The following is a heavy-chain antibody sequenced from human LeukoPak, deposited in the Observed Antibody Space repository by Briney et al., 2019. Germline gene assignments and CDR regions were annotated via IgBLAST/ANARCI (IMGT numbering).Heavy chain of an antibody. V-gene: IGHV3-21*01. CDR2: ISSSSSYI. D-gene: IGHD2-2*01. Sequence: PGGSLRLSCAASGFTFSSYSMDWVRQAPGKGMEWVSSISSSSSYIYYADSVKGRFTISRDKAKKSLYMQMNSLRAEDTAVYYCAREVREYQLLGSIDYWGQGTLVTVSS. CDR3: AREVREYQLLGSIDY. J-gene: IGHJ4*02. CDR1: GFTFSSYS.